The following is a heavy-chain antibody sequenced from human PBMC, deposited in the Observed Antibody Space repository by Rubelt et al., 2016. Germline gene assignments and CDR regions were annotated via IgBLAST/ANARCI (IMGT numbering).Heavy chain of an antibody. Sequence: SYADSVKGRFTISRDNAKNTLYLQMNSLRAEDTAVYYCARSHHSSHRNWFDPWGQGTLVTVSS. V-gene: IGHV3-74*01. CDR3: ARSHHSSHRNWFDP. J-gene: IGHJ5*02. D-gene: IGHD1-14*01.